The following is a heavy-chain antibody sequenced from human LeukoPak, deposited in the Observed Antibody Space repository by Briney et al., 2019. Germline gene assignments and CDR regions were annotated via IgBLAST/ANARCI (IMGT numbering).Heavy chain of an antibody. Sequence: GGSLRLSCAASGFTFSSYWMSWVRQAPGKGLEWVSSITSAGENTFYTGSVKGRFTISRDNSRNTLYLQMNSLRAEDTAIYYCAKDRPNYYGSNGHYYRRDGDYWGQGTLVTVSS. V-gene: IGHV3-23*01. CDR3: AKDRPNYYGSNGHYYRRDGDY. J-gene: IGHJ4*02. CDR2: ITSAGENT. D-gene: IGHD3-22*01. CDR1: GFTFSSYW.